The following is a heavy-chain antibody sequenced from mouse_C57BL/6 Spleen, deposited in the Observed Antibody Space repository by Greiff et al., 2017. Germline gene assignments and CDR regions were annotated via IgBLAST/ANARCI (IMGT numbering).Heavy chain of an antibody. Sequence: EVQVVESGGGLVQPKGSLKLSCAASGFSFNTYAMNWVRQAPGKGLEWVARIRSKSNNYATYYADSVKDRFTISRDDSESMLYLQINNLKTEDTAMYYCVRHYGGFDYWGQGTTLTVSS. CDR3: VRHYGGFDY. V-gene: IGHV10-1*01. D-gene: IGHD1-1*02. CDR2: IRSKSNNYAT. J-gene: IGHJ2*01. CDR1: GFSFNTYA.